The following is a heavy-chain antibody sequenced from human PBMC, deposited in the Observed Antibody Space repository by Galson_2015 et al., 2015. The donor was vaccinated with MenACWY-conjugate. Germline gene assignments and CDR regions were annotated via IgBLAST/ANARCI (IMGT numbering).Heavy chain of an antibody. Sequence: SLRLSCAASGFIFNTYWMRWVCQAPGKGLVWVSRINPGGSSTTYADSVKDRFTISRDNAKNTLYLQMNSLRPEDTAVFYCAKTRGASFYFDSWGQGTLVTVSS. J-gene: IGHJ4*02. D-gene: IGHD1-26*01. CDR1: GFIFNTYW. CDR3: AKTRGASFYFDS. CDR2: INPGGSST. V-gene: IGHV3-74*01.